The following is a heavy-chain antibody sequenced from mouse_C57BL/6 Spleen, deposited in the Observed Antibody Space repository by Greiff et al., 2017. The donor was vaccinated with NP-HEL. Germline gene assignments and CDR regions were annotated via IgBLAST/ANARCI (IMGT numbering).Heavy chain of an antibody. V-gene: IGHV5-6*02. CDR1: GFTFSSYG. J-gene: IGHJ2*01. D-gene: IGHD1-1*01. Sequence: EVKLEESGGDLVKPGGSLKLSCAASGFTFSSYGMSWVRQTPDKRLEWVATISSGGSYTYYPDSVKGRFTISRDNAKNTLYLQMSSLKSEDTAMYYCARDGVLRYYFDYWGQGTTLTVSS. CDR2: ISSGGSYT. CDR3: ARDGVLRYYFDY.